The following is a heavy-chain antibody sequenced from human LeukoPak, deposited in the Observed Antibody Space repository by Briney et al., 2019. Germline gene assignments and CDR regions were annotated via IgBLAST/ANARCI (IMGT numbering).Heavy chain of an antibody. CDR2: IYSGGST. V-gene: IGHV3-66*01. CDR1: GFTFSSYE. D-gene: IGHD3-10*01. J-gene: IGHJ6*03. CDR3: ASKAGFGELFYYYYMDV. Sequence: GGSLRLSCAASGFTFSSYEMNWVRQAPGKGLEWVSVIYSGGSTYYADSVKGRFTISRDNSKNTLYLQMNSLRAEDTAVYYCASKAGFGELFYYYYMDVWGKGTTVTISS.